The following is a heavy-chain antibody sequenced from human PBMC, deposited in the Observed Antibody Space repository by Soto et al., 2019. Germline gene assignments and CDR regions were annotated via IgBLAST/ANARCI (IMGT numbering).Heavy chain of an antibody. D-gene: IGHD5-12*01. J-gene: IGHJ4*02. Sequence: VECLNISCEGSGYSFTSYGIGWVLQMPGKGLESMGTLYPRDSYTRYSPSFQGQVTISAGKSISTAYLQWSSLKSSDTAMYYCAILPLGYSGYDHDSYDAAAGPTYYFDYWGQGTLVTVSS. CDR3: AILPLGYSGYDHDSYDAAAGPTYYFDY. CDR2: LYPRDSYT. V-gene: IGHV5-51*01. CDR1: GYSFTSYG.